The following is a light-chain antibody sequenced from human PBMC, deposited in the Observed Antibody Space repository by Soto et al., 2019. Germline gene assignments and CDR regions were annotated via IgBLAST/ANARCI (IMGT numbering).Light chain of an antibody. CDR2: GAS. J-gene: IGKJ1*01. V-gene: IGKV1-6*01. CDR1: QVIRND. Sequence: AIQMSQSPSSLSASVGDRVTITCRASQVIRNDLGWYQQKPGKAPKLLIYGASNLQSGVPSRFSGSGSGTDFTITITSLQSEDFATYYCLHDHNYPWTFGQGTKVDIK. CDR3: LHDHNYPWT.